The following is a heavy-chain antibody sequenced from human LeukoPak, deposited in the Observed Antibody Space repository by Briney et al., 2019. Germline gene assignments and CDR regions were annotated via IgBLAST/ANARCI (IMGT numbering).Heavy chain of an antibody. CDR2: ISSSGSTI. Sequence: GGSLRLSCAASGFTFSTYSMNWVRQAPGKGLEWVSYISSSGSTIYYADSVKGRFTISRDNAKNSLYLQMNSLRAEDTAVYCCARRLRRNYFDYWGQGTLVTVSS. CDR3: ARRLRRNYFDY. D-gene: IGHD4-17*01. V-gene: IGHV3-48*04. CDR1: GFTFSTYS. J-gene: IGHJ4*02.